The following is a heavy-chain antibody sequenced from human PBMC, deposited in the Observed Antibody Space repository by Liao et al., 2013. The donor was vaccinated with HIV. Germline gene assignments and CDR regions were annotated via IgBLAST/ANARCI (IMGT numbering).Heavy chain of an antibody. CDR1: GGSLSSNY. Sequence: QVQLQQWGAGLLKPSETLSLTCTVSGGSLSSNYWNWIRQPPGKGLEWIGYIFYSGNTKYNPSLKSRVTISVDTSKNQFSLKVSSVTAADTAVYYCASCYLEWLTIEYWGQGTLVTVSS. D-gene: IGHD3-3*01. CDR3: ASCYLEWLTIEY. V-gene: IGHV4-59*12. J-gene: IGHJ4*02. CDR2: IFYSGNT.